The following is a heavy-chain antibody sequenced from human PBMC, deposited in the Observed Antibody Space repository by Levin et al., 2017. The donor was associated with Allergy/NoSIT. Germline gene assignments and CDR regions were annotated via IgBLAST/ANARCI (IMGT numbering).Heavy chain of an antibody. J-gene: IGHJ4*02. CDR2: ISPTSSTI. CDR1: GFTFSYYS. V-gene: IGHV3-48*01. D-gene: IGHD6-19*01. CDR3: ARAFGNGWYYFNY. Sequence: PGGSLRLSCATSGFTFSYYSMNWVRQAPGEGLEWISYISPTSSTIYYADSVKDRFTISRDDAKNSLYLQMNSLRAEDTAVYYCARAFGNGWYYFNYWGQGALVTVSS.